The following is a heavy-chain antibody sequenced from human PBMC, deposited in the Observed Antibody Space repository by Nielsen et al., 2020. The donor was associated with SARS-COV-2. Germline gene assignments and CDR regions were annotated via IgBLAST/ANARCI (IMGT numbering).Heavy chain of an antibody. CDR2: INPDDSKT. Sequence: GESLKISCAASGFIFSNYRMHWVRQAPGKGLVWVSHINPDDSKTTYADSVKGRFTISRDNAKNTVYLQMNSLRAEDTAVYYCARLRDDGYYFDTGPYDYWGQGTPVNVSS. D-gene: IGHD2/OR15-2a*01. V-gene: IGHV3-74*03. CDR1: GFIFSNYR. CDR3: ARLRDDGYYFDTGPYDY. J-gene: IGHJ4*02.